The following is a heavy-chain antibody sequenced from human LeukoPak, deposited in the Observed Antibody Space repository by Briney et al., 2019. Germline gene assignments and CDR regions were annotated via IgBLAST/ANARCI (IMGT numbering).Heavy chain of an antibody. CDR1: GFTFINDW. J-gene: IGHJ4*02. CDR3: ARAVY. CDR2: IKQDGSEK. Sequence: GGSLRLSCVASGFTFINDWMSWVRQAPGRGLEWVANIKQDGSEKYYVDSVKGRFTISRDNAKNSLYLQMNSLRVEDTAIYYCARAVYWGQGTLVTVSS. D-gene: IGHD6-19*01. V-gene: IGHV3-7*04.